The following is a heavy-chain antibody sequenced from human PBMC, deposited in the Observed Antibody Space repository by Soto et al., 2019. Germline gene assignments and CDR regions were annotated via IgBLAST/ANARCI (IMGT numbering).Heavy chain of an antibody. J-gene: IGHJ4*02. CDR1: GFTFSSYA. Sequence: PGGSLTLSCAASGFTFSSYAMSWVRQAPGKGLEWVSAISGSGGSTYYADSVKGRFTISRDNSKNTLYLQMNSLRAEDTAVYYCAKGTEPFGELLLVYFDYWGQGTLVTVSS. D-gene: IGHD3-10*01. CDR3: AKGTEPFGELLLVYFDY. CDR2: ISGSGGST. V-gene: IGHV3-23*01.